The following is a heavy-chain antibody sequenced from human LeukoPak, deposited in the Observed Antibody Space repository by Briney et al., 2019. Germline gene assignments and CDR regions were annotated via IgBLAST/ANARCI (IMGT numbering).Heavy chain of an antibody. CDR1: GFTFSSYW. CDR2: IKQDGSEK. CDR3: ARGLVGASVEFDY. D-gene: IGHD1-26*01. V-gene: IGHV3-7*03. J-gene: IGHJ4*02. Sequence: GSLRPSCAASGFTFSSYWMSWVRQAPGKGLEWVANIKQDGSEKYYVDSVKGRFTISRDNAKNSLYLQMNSLRAEDTAVYYCARGLVGASVEFDYWGQGTLVTVSS.